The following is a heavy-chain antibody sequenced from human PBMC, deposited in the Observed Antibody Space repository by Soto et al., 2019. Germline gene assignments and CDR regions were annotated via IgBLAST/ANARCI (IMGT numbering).Heavy chain of an antibody. J-gene: IGHJ6*02. D-gene: IGHD7-27*01. V-gene: IGHV3-33*01. CDR1: GFSFSSYN. Sequence: QVQLVESGGGVVQPGMSLRLSCAASGFSFSSYNMHWVRQAPGKGLEWVTFIWRDGNSQSHADSVKGRFTVSRDNSKNTLYLQMDSLRGEDTAVYYCATDSWGPEVWGQGTTVTVSS. CDR2: IWRDGNSQ. CDR3: ATDSWGPEV.